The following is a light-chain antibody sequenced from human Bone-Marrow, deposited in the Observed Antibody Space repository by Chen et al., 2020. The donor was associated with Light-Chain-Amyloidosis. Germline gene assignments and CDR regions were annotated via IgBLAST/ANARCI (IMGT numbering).Light chain of an antibody. CDR2: EDD. CDR1: SGSIATNY. CDR3: QSYQGSSQGV. Sequence: NFMLTQPHSVSESPGKTAIISCTRSSGSIATNYVQWYQQRPGSSPTTVRYEDDQRPSGVPDRFSGAIGRSSDSASLTISGLKTEDEADYYCQSYQGSSQGVFGGGTKLTIL. V-gene: IGLV6-57*01. J-gene: IGLJ3*02.